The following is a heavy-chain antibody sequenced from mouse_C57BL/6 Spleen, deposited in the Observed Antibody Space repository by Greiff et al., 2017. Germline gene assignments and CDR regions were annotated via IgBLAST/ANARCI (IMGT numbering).Heavy chain of an antibody. CDR3: ASIYDSYYGVY. J-gene: IGHJ2*01. D-gene: IGHD2-3*01. Sequence: EVKLVESGGDLVKPGGSLKLSCAASGFTFSSYGMSWVRQTPDKRLEWVATISSGGSYTYYPDSVKGRFTISRDNAKNTLYLQMSSLKSEDTAMYYCASIYDSYYGVYWGQGTTLTVSS. V-gene: IGHV5-6*02. CDR1: GFTFSSYG. CDR2: ISSGGSYT.